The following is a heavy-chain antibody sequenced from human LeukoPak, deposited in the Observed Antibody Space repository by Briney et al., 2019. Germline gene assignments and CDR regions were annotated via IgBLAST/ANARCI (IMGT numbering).Heavy chain of an antibody. CDR1: GFTFSDHY. J-gene: IGHJ3*02. CDR2: TRNKANSYTT. CDR3: TRVLMITFGGVIAEDDALDI. V-gene: IGHV3-72*01. Sequence: GGSLRLSCAASGFTFSDHYMDWVRQAPGKGLEWVGRTRNKANSYTTEYAASVKGRFTISRDDSKNSLYLQMNSLKTEDTAVYYCTRVLMITFGGVIAEDDALDIWGQGTMVTVSS. D-gene: IGHD3-16*02.